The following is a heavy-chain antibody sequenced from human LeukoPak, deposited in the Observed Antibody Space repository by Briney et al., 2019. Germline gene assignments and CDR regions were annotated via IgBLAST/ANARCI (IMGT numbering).Heavy chain of an antibody. CDR2: IYTSGST. J-gene: IGHJ4*02. V-gene: IGHV4-61*02. Sequence: PSETLSLTCTVSGGSISSGTYYWSWIRQPAGKGLEWIGRIYTSGSTNYNPSPKSRVTISVDKSKNQFSLKLSSVTAADTAVYYCAREGSGSYYRPFDYWGQGTLVTVSS. CDR1: GGSISSGTYY. CDR3: AREGSGSYYRPFDY. D-gene: IGHD3-10*01.